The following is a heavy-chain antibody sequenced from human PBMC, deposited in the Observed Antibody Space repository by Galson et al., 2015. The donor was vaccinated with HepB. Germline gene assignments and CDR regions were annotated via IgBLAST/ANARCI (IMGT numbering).Heavy chain of an antibody. CDR2: INSGSSRI. D-gene: IGHD1-26*01. Sequence: SLRLSCAASGFSFSSYSMNWIRQAPGKGLEWVSTINSGSSRIEYDFSVKGRFTSSRDNAKNSLYLQMNSLSAEDTALYYCARDWTTVWGLQSFDLWGRGTMVTVSS. CDR3: ARDWTTVWGLQSFDL. J-gene: IGHJ3*01. V-gene: IGHV3-21*01. CDR1: GFSFSSYS.